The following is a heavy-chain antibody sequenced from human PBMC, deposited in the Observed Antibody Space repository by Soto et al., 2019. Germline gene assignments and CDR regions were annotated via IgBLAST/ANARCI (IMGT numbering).Heavy chain of an antibody. CDR2: ISAYNGNT. D-gene: IGHD6-6*01. Sequence: QVQLVQSGAEVKKPGASVKVSCKASGYTFTSYGISWVRQAPGQGLEWMGWISAYNGNTNYAQKLQGRVTMTTDTSAITAYMELRSLRSDDTAVYYCARDRSSSSFAYYYYYGMDVWGQGTTVTVSS. CDR3: ARDRSSSSFAYYYYYGMDV. J-gene: IGHJ6*02. V-gene: IGHV1-18*01. CDR1: GYTFTSYG.